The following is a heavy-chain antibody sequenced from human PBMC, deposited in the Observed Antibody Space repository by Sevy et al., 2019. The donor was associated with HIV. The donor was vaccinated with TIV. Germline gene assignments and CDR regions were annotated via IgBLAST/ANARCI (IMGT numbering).Heavy chain of an antibody. CDR3: ATDHPPEPFVSDD. CDR2: IESKIDGGTI. D-gene: IGHD3-10*01. V-gene: IGHV3-15*04. CDR1: GFTFSSAW. J-gene: IGHJ4*02. Sequence: GGSLRLSCAVSGFTFSSAWMSWFRQTPGKKLEWVGRIESKIDGGTIYYAAPVKGRFSISRDDSKNTLFLQMNSLKTEVTAVYYCATDHPPEPFVSDDWGQGTLVTVSS.